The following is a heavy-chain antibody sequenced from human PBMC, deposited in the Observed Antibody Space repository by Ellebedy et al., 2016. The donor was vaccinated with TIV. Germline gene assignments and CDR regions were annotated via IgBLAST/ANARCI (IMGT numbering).Heavy chain of an antibody. Sequence: PGGSLRLPCSASGFTFSSYAMHWVRQAPGKGLEYVSAISSNGGSTYYADSVKGRFTISRDNSKNTLYLQMSSLRAEDTAVYYCVKDRYSSSRSFDYWGQGTLVTVSS. CDR3: VKDRYSSSRSFDY. V-gene: IGHV3-64D*06. CDR1: GFTFSSYA. J-gene: IGHJ4*02. CDR2: ISSNGGST. D-gene: IGHD6-13*01.